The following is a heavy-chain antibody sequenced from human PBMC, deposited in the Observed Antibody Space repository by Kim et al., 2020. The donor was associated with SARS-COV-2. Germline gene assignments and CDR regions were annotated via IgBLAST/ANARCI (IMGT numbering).Heavy chain of an antibody. CDR3: VRDSASAADSYFAS. J-gene: IGHJ4*01. V-gene: IGHV3-30*04. Sequence: GGSLRLSCAASGFTFSNYAMHWVRQAQGKGLEWVAVLSTDGRDKHYADSVKGRFTISRDNSTNTLYLQMNSLRPEDTALYYCVRDSASAADSYFASWGQGSLVTVSS. CDR1: GFTFSNYA. CDR2: LSTDGRDK. D-gene: IGHD3-10*01.